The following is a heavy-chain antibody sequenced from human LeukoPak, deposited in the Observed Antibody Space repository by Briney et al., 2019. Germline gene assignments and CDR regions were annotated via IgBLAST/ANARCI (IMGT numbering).Heavy chain of an antibody. CDR1: GDSIGSYY. V-gene: IGHV4-59*01. J-gene: IGHJ4*02. D-gene: IGHD3-22*01. CDR3: ARDAYYYDSSGYYYVFDY. CDR2: IYYSGST. Sequence: SETLSLTCTVSGDSIGSYYWSWIRQPPGKGLEWIGYIYYSGSTNYNPSLKSRVTISVDTSKNQFSLKLSSVTAADTAVYYCARDAYYYDSSGYYYVFDYWGQGTLVTVSS.